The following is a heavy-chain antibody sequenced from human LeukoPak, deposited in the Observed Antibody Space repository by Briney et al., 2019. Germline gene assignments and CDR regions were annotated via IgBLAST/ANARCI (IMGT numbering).Heavy chain of an antibody. Sequence: GGSLRLSCAASGFTFSSYWMSWVRQAPGKGLEWVANIKQDGSEKYHVDSVEGRFTISRDNAKNSLYLQMNSLRAEDTAVYYCARRRGSYSDDYWGQGTLVTVSS. CDR3: ARRRGSYSDDY. D-gene: IGHD1-26*01. V-gene: IGHV3-7*01. CDR2: IKQDGSEK. CDR1: GFTFSSYW. J-gene: IGHJ4*02.